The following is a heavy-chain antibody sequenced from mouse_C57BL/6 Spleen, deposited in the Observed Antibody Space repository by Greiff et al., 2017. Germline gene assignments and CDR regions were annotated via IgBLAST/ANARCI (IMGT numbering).Heavy chain of an antibody. V-gene: IGHV1-50*01. CDR3: ARLSYWYFDV. CDR1: GYTFTSYW. J-gene: IGHJ1*03. Sequence: QVQLQQPGAELVKPGASVKLSCKASGYTFTSYWMQWVKQRPGQGLEWIGEIDPSDSYTNYNQKFKGKATLTVDTSSSTAYMQLRSLTSEDSAVYDCARLSYWYFDVWGTGTTVTVSS. CDR2: IDPSDSYT.